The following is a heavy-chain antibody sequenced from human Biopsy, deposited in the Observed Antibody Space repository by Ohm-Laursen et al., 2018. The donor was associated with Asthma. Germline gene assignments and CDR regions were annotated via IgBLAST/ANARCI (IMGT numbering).Heavy chain of an antibody. J-gene: IGHJ6*02. D-gene: IGHD3-22*01. Sequence: SVKVSCKTSGFPFYNSAVQWARQARGQGLEWMGMLAVGRDKTIYAQNFQERVTFTRDLSTGTASMELSSLRTEDTAVYYCAAATVIVSAAVAGYHYYYNMDVWGQGTTVIVSS. CDR1: GFPFYNSA. CDR2: LAVGRDKT. V-gene: IGHV1-58*01. CDR3: AAATVIVSAAVAGYHYYYNMDV.